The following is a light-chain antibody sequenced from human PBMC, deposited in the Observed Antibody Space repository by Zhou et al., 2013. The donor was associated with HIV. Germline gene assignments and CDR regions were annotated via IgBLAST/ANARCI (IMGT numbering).Light chain of an antibody. CDR3: QQSFTIPYN. V-gene: IGKV1-39*01. J-gene: IGKJ2*01. Sequence: DIQMTQSPSSLSASVGDRVTVTCRASQSIATYLNWYRQTPGRAPQLLIYGASSLQSGVPSRFRGSGSGTGFTLTIGSLQREDFASYFCQQSFTIPYNFGQGTKLEIK. CDR1: QSIATY. CDR2: GAS.